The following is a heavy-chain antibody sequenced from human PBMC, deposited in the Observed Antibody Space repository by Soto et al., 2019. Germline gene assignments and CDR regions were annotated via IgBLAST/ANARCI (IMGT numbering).Heavy chain of an antibody. V-gene: IGHV2-5*02. Sequence: QITLKESGPTLVKPTQTLTLTCTFSGFSLSTSGVGVGWIRQPPGKALEWLALIYWDDDKRYSPSLKSRLTITKDTSKNQVLLTMTNMDPVDTGTYYCAYTRWLVHSDYWGQGTLVTVSS. CDR1: GFSLSTSGVG. J-gene: IGHJ4*02. D-gene: IGHD6-19*01. CDR2: IYWDDDK. CDR3: AYTRWLVHSDY.